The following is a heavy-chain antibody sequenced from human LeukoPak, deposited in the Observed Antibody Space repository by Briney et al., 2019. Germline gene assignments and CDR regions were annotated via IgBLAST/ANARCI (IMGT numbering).Heavy chain of an antibody. CDR1: GFTFSSYS. J-gene: IGHJ4*02. CDR3: AREMNTAADY. D-gene: IGHD5-18*01. CDR2: ISSSSSTI. Sequence: PGGSLRLSCAASGFTFSSYSMNWARQAPGKGLEWVSYISSSSSTIYYADSVKGRFTISRHNAKNSLYLQMNSLRAEDTAVYYCAREMNTAADYWGQGTLVTVSS. V-gene: IGHV3-48*01.